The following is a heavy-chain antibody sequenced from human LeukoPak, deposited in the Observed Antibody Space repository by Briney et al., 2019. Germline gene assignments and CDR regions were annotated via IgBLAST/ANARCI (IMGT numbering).Heavy chain of an antibody. Sequence: ASVKVSCKASGGTFSSYAISWVRQAPGQGLEWMGGIIPIFGTANYAQRFQGRLTITADESTSTAYMELSSLRSEDTAVYCARAWESIAGYYFDYWGQGTLVTVSS. V-gene: IGHV1-69*13. D-gene: IGHD1-26*01. CDR1: GGTFSSYA. CDR3: ARAWESIAGYYFDY. J-gene: IGHJ4*02. CDR2: IIPIFGTA.